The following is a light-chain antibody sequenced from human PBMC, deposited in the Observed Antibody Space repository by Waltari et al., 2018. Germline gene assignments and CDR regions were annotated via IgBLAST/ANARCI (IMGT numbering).Light chain of an antibody. CDR2: RNN. CDR3: AAWDDSLSGWV. Sequence: QSVLTQPPSASGTPGQKVTISCSGSSSNIGSNYVYWYQQVPGMAPKLLIYRNNHRPSGVPGRLAGFKSGTSHSLAISGLRSEDEADYYCAAWDDSLSGWVFGGGTKLTVL. V-gene: IGLV1-47*01. J-gene: IGLJ3*02. CDR1: SSNIGSNY.